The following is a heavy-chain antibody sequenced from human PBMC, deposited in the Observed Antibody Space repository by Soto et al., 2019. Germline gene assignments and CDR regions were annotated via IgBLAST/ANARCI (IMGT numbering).Heavy chain of an antibody. CDR1: GDSISSNNNY. D-gene: IGHD5-18*01. Sequence: QVQLQESGPGLVKPSQTLSLTCTVSGDSISSNNNYWSWIRQPPGEGLEWIGFISYSGTTSYSPSLKSRVAITLDTSKNQFSLSLSSVTAADTAVYYCARGRGYSYGLDPGGKGTLVTVSS. V-gene: IGHV4-30-4*01. CDR2: ISYSGTT. CDR3: ARGRGYSYGLDP. J-gene: IGHJ5*02.